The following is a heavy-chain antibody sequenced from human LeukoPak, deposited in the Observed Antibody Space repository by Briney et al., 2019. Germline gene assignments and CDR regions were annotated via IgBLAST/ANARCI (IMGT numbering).Heavy chain of an antibody. V-gene: IGHV3-30*18. CDR3: AKDRSSSGYYYFDY. Sequence: GGSLRLSCAASGFTFSSYAMHLVRQAPGKGLEWVAVISYDGNNKYYADSVKGRFTISRDNSKNTLYLQMNSLRAEDTAVYYCAKDRSSSGYYYFDYWGQGTLVTVSS. J-gene: IGHJ4*02. CDR1: GFTFSSYA. D-gene: IGHD3-22*01. CDR2: ISYDGNNK.